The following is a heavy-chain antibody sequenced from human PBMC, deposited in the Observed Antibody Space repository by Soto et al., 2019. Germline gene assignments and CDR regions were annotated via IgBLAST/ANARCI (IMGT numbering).Heavy chain of an antibody. J-gene: IGHJ4*02. V-gene: IGHV2-5*02. CDR1: GFSLSTSGVG. Sequence: QITLKESGPTLVKPTQTLTLTCTFSGFSLSTSGVGVGWIRQPPGKALEWLALIYWDDDKRYSPSLKSRLTITKDTSKNQVVLTMTNMDPVDTPTYYCAHMGRYYDILTGYSWTIDYWGQGTRVTVSS. CDR2: IYWDDDK. D-gene: IGHD3-9*01. CDR3: AHMGRYYDILTGYSWTIDY.